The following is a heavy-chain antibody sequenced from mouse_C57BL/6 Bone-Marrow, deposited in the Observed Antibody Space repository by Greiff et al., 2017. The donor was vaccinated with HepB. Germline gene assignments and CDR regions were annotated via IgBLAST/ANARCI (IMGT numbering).Heavy chain of an antibody. CDR3: ARDGGYYYGSSYVFDY. J-gene: IGHJ2*01. CDR1: GYSITSGYY. Sequence: EVQLQESGPGLVKPSQSLSLTCSVTGYSITSGYYWNWIRQFPGNKLEWMGYISYDGSNNYNPSLKNRISITRDTSKNQFFLKLNSVTTEDTATYYCARDGGYYYGSSYVFDYWGQGTTLTVSS. V-gene: IGHV3-6*01. D-gene: IGHD1-1*01. CDR2: ISYDGSN.